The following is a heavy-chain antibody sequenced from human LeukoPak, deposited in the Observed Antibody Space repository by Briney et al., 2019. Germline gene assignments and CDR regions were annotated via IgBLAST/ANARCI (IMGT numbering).Heavy chain of an antibody. Sequence: GGSLRCSCAAAGFTFSNYVMIWVRQAPGKGPEWVSGINGGGGSTFYAESVTGRFTISRDNSKNTLFLQMNTLRAEDTAVYYCVKDGRRSPPCWGQGTLVTVSS. D-gene: IGHD2-15*01. CDR1: GFTFSNYV. CDR2: INGGGGST. V-gene: IGHV3-23*01. J-gene: IGHJ4*02. CDR3: VKDGRRSPPC.